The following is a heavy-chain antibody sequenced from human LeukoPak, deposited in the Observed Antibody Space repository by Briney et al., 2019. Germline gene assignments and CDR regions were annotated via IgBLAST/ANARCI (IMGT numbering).Heavy chain of an antibody. Sequence: PGGSLRLSCAASGFIVSNKYMTWVRQAPGKGLEWVSSISSTGGTTYYADSVKGRFTISRDNSKNTLYLQMNSLRAEDTAIYYCAKNGDRGAYCTGGTCYPYFYYYMDVWGKGTTVTI. CDR1: GFIVSNKY. V-gene: IGHV3-23*01. CDR2: ISSTGGTT. J-gene: IGHJ6*03. D-gene: IGHD2-15*01. CDR3: AKNGDRGAYCTGGTCYPYFYYYMDV.